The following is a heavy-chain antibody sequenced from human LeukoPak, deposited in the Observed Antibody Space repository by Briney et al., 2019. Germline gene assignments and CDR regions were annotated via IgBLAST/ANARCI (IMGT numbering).Heavy chain of an antibody. J-gene: IGHJ3*02. D-gene: IGHD3-16*01. CDR1: GGSISSYY. CDR2: ISWNSGSI. Sequence: LSLTCTVSGGSISSYYWSWIRQPPGKGLEWVSGISWNSGSIGYADSVKGRFTISRDNAKNSLYLQMNSLRAEDTALYYCAKTSRGSPNDAFDIWGQGTMVTVSS. V-gene: IGHV3-9*01. CDR3: AKTSRGSPNDAFDI.